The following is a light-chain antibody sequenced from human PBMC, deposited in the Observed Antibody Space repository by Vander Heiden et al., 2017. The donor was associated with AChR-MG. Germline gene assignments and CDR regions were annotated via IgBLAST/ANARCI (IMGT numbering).Light chain of an antibody. CDR2: DVN. Sequence: QSALTQPPSVSESPGQSITFSCTGTTGYVGLYTFISWYQQHPGKAPRLMIYDVNTRPSGVSTHVSGSTSGNTDCTTISALQPEYEAYYYCSSSTSSGTLRLGTGPNV. V-gene: IGLV2-14*03. CDR1: TGYVGLYTF. CDR3: SSSTSSGTLR. J-gene: IGLJ1*01.